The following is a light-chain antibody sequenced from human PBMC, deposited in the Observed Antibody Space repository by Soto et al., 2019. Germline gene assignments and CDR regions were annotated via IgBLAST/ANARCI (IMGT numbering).Light chain of an antibody. J-gene: IGKJ4*01. V-gene: IGKV3-15*01. CDR1: QNINNN. CDR2: HAS. CDR3: QQYNVWPLT. Sequence: EIVMTQSPATLSVSPGERATLSCRASQNINNNLAWYQQKPGQVPRLLIYHASTGATGIPARFSGSGSGTELTLTISRVQSEDFAVYYCQQYNVWPLTFGGGTKVEIK.